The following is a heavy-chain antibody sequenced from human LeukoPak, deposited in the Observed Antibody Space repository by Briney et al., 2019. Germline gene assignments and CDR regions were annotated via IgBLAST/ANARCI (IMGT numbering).Heavy chain of an antibody. D-gene: IGHD2-15*01. J-gene: IGHJ6*02. CDR2: IYYSGST. V-gene: IGHV4-31*03. Sequence: SETLSLTCTVSGGSISSGGYYWSWIRQHPGKGLEWIGYIYYSGSTYYNPSLKSRVTISVDTSKNQFSLKLSSVTAADTAVYYCARQAYCSGGSCYGGVYYYYYGMDVWGQGTTVTVSS. CDR3: ARQAYCSGGSCYGGVYYYYYGMDV. CDR1: GGSISSGGYY.